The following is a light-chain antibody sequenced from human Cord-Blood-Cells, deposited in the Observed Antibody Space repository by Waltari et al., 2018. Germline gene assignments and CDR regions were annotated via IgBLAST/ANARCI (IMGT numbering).Light chain of an antibody. V-gene: IGLV2-14*01. CDR3: SSYTSSSNVV. J-gene: IGLJ2*01. CDR1: SSAVGGYNY. CDR2: DVS. Sequence: QSALTQPASVSGSPGPSTTISCTGTSSAVGGYNYVSWYQQHPGKAPKLMIYDVSNRPSGVSNRFSGSKSGNTASLTISGLQAEDEADYYCSSYTSSSNVVFGGGTKLTVL.